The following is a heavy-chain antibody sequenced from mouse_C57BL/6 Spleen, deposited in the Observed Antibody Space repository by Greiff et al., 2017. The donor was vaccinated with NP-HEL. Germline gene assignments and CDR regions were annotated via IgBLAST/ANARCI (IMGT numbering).Heavy chain of an antibody. D-gene: IGHD1-1*01. Sequence: DVKLQESGPGLVKPSQSLSLTCSVTGYSITSGYYWNWIRQFPGNKLEWMGYISYDGSNNYNPSLKNRISITRDTSKNQFFLKLNSVTTEDTATYYCARERWDYYGSSSSYWYFDVWGTGTTVTVSS. CDR3: ARERWDYYGSSSSYWYFDV. CDR1: GYSITSGYY. J-gene: IGHJ1*03. V-gene: IGHV3-6*01. CDR2: ISYDGSN.